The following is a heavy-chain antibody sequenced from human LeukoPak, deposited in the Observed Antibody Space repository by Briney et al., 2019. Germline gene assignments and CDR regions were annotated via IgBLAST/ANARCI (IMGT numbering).Heavy chain of an antibody. D-gene: IGHD5-12*01. V-gene: IGHV4-39*07. CDR1: SASIISDHHY. J-gene: IGHJ4*02. CDR2: VLYTGVT. Sequence: SETLSLTCVVSSASIISDHHYWGWVRQPPGKGLEWIGNVLYTGVTYSRPSLKSRITISVDTSQNQFSLKLSSMTAADTAIYYCASWRGSRGYDYGFDSWGQGTLVTVSS. CDR3: ASWRGSRGYDYGFDS.